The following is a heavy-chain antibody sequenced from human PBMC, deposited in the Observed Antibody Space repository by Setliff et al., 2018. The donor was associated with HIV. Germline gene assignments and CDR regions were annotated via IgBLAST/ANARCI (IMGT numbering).Heavy chain of an antibody. CDR1: GFTFANYA. Sequence: GGSLRLSCAASGFTFANYAMTWVRQAPGKGLEWVSVIENDGSNTYHADSVKGRFTISRDNSKNTLYLQINSLRAEDTAVYYCARVNHGGKDALDIWGQGTMVTVSS. CDR2: IENDGSNT. V-gene: IGHV3-23*03. J-gene: IGHJ3*02. CDR3: ARVNHGGKDALDI. D-gene: IGHD1-26*01.